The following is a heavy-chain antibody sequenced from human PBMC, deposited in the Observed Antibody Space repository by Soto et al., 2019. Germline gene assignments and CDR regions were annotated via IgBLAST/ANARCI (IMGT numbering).Heavy chain of an antibody. CDR1: GYTFTSYA. CDR3: ARDHYYEYIWGIYRDDAFDN. D-gene: IGHD3-16*02. Sequence: QVQIVQSGAAVKKPRASVKVSCKASGYTFTSYAMHWVRQAPGQRLEWMGWINAGNGNTKYSQKFQGRVTITRDTSANTSYMELSRLRTEDTAMYYCARDHYYEYIWGIYRDDAFDNLGQGTMVTVSS. V-gene: IGHV1-3*01. CDR2: INAGNGNT. J-gene: IGHJ3*02.